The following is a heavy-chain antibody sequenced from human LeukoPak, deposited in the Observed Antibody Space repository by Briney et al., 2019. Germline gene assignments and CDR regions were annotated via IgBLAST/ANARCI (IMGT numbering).Heavy chain of an antibody. CDR3: ARGFSHALGQYYDFWSGYFCYFDY. CDR2: IIPIFGTT. V-gene: IGHV1-69*13. Sequence: ASVKVSCKASGGTFSSYAISWVRQAPGQGLEWMGGIIPIFGTTNYAQKFQGRVTITADESTSTAYMELSSLRSEDTAVYYCARGFSHALGQYYDFWSGYFCYFDYWGQGTLVTVSS. CDR1: GGTFSSYA. D-gene: IGHD3-3*01. J-gene: IGHJ4*02.